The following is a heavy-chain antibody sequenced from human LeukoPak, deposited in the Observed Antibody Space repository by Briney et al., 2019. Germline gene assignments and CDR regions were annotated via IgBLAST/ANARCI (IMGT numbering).Heavy chain of an antibody. J-gene: IGHJ5*02. CDR3: AKDRKQWLVTNWFDP. CDR2: ISGSGGST. Sequence: PGGSLRLSCAASGFTFSSYGMSWVRQAPGKGLEWVSAISGSGGSTYYADSVKGRFTISRDNSKNTLYLQMNSLRAEDTAVYYCAKDRKQWLVTNWFDPWGQGTLVTVSS. D-gene: IGHD6-19*01. V-gene: IGHV3-23*01. CDR1: GFTFSSYG.